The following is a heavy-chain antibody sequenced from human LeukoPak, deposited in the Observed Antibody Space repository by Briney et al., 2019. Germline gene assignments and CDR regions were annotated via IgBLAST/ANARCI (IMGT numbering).Heavy chain of an antibody. D-gene: IGHD6-19*01. Sequence: GGSLRLSCAASGFTFSSYAMHWVRQAPGKGLEWVAVISYDGSNKYYADSVKGCFTISRDNSKNTLYLQMNSVRAEDTAVYYCARDQQWLPDYWGQGTLVTVSS. CDR3: ARDQQWLPDY. CDR1: GFTFSSYA. CDR2: ISYDGSNK. V-gene: IGHV3-30*04. J-gene: IGHJ4*02.